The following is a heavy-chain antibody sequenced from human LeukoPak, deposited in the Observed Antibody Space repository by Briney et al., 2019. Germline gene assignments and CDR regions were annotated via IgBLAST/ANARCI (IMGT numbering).Heavy chain of an antibody. Sequence: GRSLRLSCAASGFIFDDYAMHWVWQAPGKGLEWGSCINWNSRNIGYADSVKGRFTISRDNAKNSLYLQMNSLRAEDTALYYCAKASGGTYYYYMDVWGKGTTVTVSS. D-gene: IGHD3-3*01. V-gene: IGHV3-9*01. CDR2: INWNSRNI. CDR1: GFIFDDYA. J-gene: IGHJ6*03. CDR3: AKASGGTYYYYMDV.